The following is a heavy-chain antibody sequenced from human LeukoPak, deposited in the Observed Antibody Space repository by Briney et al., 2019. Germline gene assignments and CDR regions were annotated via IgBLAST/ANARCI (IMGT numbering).Heavy chain of an antibody. V-gene: IGHV3-74*01. CDR2: INSDGSST. Sequence: GGSLRLSCAASGFTFSSYWMHWVRQAPGKGLVWVSRINSDGSSTSYADSVKGRFTISRDNAKNTLYLQMNSLRAEDTAVYYCARAPHRGAAADFDYWGQGTLVTVSP. D-gene: IGHD6-13*01. CDR3: ARAPHRGAAADFDY. CDR1: GFTFSSYW. J-gene: IGHJ4*02.